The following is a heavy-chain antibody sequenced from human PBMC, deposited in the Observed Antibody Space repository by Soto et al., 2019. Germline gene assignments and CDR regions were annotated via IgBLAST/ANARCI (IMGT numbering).Heavy chain of an antibody. CDR2: ISGSGGSP. CDR1: GFTFSTNA. CDR3: AKDQGYWYFDL. Sequence: EVQLLESGGNLAQPGGSLILSCVASGFTFSTNAMSWVRQAPGKGLEWVSSISGSGGSPNYADSVKGRFTISRDNSKNTLYLQMNSLRAEVTAVYYCAKDQGYWYFDLWGRGTLVTVSS. V-gene: IGHV3-23*01. J-gene: IGHJ2*01.